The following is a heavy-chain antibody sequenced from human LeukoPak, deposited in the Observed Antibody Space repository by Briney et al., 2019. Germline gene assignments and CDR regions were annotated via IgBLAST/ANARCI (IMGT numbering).Heavy chain of an antibody. D-gene: IGHD6-6*01. CDR2: INHNGNVN. J-gene: IGHJ3*01. CDR1: GFTFSSYW. Sequence: PGGSLRLSCAASGFTFSSYWMNWARQAPGKGLEWVASINHNGNVNYYVDSVKGRFTISRDNAKNSLYLQMNSLRAEDTAVYYCARSSYSSSSSVWGQGTMVTVPS. V-gene: IGHV3-7*01. CDR3: ARSSYSSSSSV.